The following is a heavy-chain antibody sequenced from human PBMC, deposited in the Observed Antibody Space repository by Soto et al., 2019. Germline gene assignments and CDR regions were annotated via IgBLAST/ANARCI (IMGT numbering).Heavy chain of an antibody. Sequence: QVQLVESGGGVVQPGRSLRLSCAASGFTFSPYAMHWVRQAPGKGLEWVAVISYDGNNKNYAYSVKGRFAISRDNSRNTLYLQMNSLRAEDTAVYYGERARFDTPVLDYWGKGTRFTVSS. V-gene: IGHV3-30*09. CDR2: ISYDGNNK. CDR1: GFTFSPYA. CDR3: ERARFDTPVLDY. D-gene: IGHD3-9*01. J-gene: IGHJ4*02.